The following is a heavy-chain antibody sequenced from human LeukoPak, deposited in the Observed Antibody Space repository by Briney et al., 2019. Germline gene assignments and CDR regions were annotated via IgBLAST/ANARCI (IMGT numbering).Heavy chain of an antibody. CDR3: ARARWLPKFDY. CDR2: IYYSGST. Sequence: PSETLSLTCTVSGGSISSYYWSWIRQPPGKGLEWIGYIYYSGSTNYNPSLKSRVTISVDTSKNQFSLKLSSVTAADTAVYYCARARWLPKFDYWGQGTLDTVSS. CDR1: GGSISSYY. J-gene: IGHJ4*02. V-gene: IGHV4-59*01. D-gene: IGHD5-24*01.